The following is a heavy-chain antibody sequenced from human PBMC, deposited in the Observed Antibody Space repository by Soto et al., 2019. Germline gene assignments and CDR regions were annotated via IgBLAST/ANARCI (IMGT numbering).Heavy chain of an antibody. D-gene: IGHD3-10*01. CDR3: ALSKIRGYSFFFDT. Sequence: QVQLVQPGAEVRKPGASVKVSCKTSGYTFTSYDINWVRQVPGQGLEWMGWMNPNSGNTGYAPKFQGRVTMTSDTSTSTAYMDLSHLTSEDTAVYYCALSKIRGYSFFFDTWGQGALVTVSS. CDR2: MNPNSGNT. V-gene: IGHV1-8*01. CDR1: GYTFTSYD. J-gene: IGHJ4*02.